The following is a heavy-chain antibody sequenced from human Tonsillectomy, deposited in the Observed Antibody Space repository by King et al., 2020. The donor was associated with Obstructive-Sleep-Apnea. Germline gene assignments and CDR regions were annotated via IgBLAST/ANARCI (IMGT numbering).Heavy chain of an antibody. D-gene: IGHD3-10*01. J-gene: IGHJ4*02. CDR3: ARTSSVGFFDY. CDR1: GFSLSTSRMS. Sequence: VTLQESGPALVKPTQTLTLTCTFSGFSLSTSRMSVSWIRQPPGKALEWLALIDRDNDKLFSTSLKTRLTISKDTSKNQVVLTMTNMDPVDTATYYCARTSSVGFFDYWGQGILVTGSS. V-gene: IGHV2-70*01. CDR2: IDRDNDK.